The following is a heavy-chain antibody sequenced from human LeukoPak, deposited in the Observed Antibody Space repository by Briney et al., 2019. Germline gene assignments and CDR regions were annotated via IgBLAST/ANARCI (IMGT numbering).Heavy chain of an antibody. Sequence: GGSLRLSCAGFGFTFGNHWMHWARQTPGKGLVWVSRIKGDGSIREYADSVKGQFTISRDNSKNTLYLQMNSLRTEDTGVYFCVRDAGGYWGQGTLVTVSS. D-gene: IGHD1-14*01. V-gene: IGHV3-74*03. CDR3: VRDAGGY. CDR1: GFTFGNHW. CDR2: IKGDGSIR. J-gene: IGHJ4*02.